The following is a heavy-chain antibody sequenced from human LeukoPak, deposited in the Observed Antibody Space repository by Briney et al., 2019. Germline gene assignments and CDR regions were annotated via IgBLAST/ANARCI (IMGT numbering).Heavy chain of an antibody. J-gene: IGHJ4*02. Sequence: GGSLRLSCAASGFTFSGYWTHWVRQAPGKGLEWVSRINDDASNITYADSVKGRFIISRDNTKNSLYLQMNSLRAEDTAVYYCVRDLILVWTPGDDFDFWGQGTLVTVSS. CDR1: GFTFSGYW. D-gene: IGHD3-16*01. CDR2: INDDASNI. V-gene: IGHV3-74*01. CDR3: VRDLILVWTPGDDFDF.